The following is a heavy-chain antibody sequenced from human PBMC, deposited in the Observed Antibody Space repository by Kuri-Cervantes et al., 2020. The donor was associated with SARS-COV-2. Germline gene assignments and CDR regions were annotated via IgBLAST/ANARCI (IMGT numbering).Heavy chain of an antibody. CDR2: IYYSGST. CDR1: GGSISSYY. CDR3: ARDRYDQMDV. J-gene: IGHJ6*04. V-gene: IGHV4-59*01. Sequence: SETLSLTCTVSGGSISSYYWSWIRQPPGKGLEWIGYIYYSGSTNYNPSPKSRVTMSVDTSKNQFSLKLSSVTAADTAVYYCARDRYDQMDVWGKGTTVTVSS. D-gene: IGHD3-3*01.